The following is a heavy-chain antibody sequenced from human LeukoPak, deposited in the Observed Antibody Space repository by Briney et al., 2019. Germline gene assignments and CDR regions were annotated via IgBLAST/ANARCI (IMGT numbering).Heavy chain of an antibody. CDR2: IYTGGST. CDR3: ARRIVGATNYYYYYYMDV. CDR1: GGSISSYY. Sequence: PSETLSLTCTVSGGSISSYYWSWIRQPPGKGLEWIGYIYTGGSTNYNPSLKSRVTISVDTSKNQFSLKLSSVTAADTAVYYCARRIVGATNYYYYYYMDVWGKGTTVTVSS. D-gene: IGHD1-26*01. J-gene: IGHJ6*03. V-gene: IGHV4-4*09.